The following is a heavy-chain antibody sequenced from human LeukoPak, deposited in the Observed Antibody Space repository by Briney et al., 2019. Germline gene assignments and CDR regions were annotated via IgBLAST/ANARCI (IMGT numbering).Heavy chain of an antibody. CDR3: ARGYGGYGIFDY. D-gene: IGHD5-12*01. Sequence: SETLSLTCTVSGGSISRSGYYWGWIRQPQGKGLEWIGSIYYSGSTYYNPSLKSRVTISVDTSKNQFSLKLSSVTAADTAVYYCARGYGGYGIFDYWGQGTLATVSS. V-gene: IGHV4-39*07. CDR2: IYYSGST. J-gene: IGHJ4*02. CDR1: GGSISRSGYY.